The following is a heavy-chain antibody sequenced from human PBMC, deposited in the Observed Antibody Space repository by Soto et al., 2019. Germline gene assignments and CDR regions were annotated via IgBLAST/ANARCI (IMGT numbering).Heavy chain of an antibody. CDR3: AREGRWHMSYSSGWYFDY. Sequence: SQTLSLTCAISGDSVSSNSAAWNWIRQSPSRGLEWLGRTYYRSKWYNDYAVSVKSRITINPDTSKNQFSLQLNSVTPEDTAVYYCAREGRWHMSYSSGWYFDYWGQGTLVTVSS. D-gene: IGHD6-19*01. V-gene: IGHV6-1*01. J-gene: IGHJ4*02. CDR2: TYYRSKWYN. CDR1: GDSVSSNSAA.